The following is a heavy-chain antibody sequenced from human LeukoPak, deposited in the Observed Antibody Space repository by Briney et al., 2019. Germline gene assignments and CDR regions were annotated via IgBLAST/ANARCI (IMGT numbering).Heavy chain of an antibody. D-gene: IGHD3-9*01. Sequence: GGSLRLSRAASGFTVSSNFMSWVRQAPGKGLEWVSVIYSGGSTYYADSVKGRFTISRDNSKNTLYLQMNSLRVEDTAVYYCALGLVTDYWGQGTLVTVSS. CDR3: ALGLVTDY. J-gene: IGHJ4*02. CDR2: IYSGGST. CDR1: GFTVSSNF. V-gene: IGHV3-66*01.